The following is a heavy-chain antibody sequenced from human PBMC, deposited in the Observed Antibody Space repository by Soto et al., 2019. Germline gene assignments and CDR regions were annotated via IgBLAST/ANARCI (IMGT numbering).Heavy chain of an antibody. D-gene: IGHD3-22*01. CDR3: ARGTVLQWLKPAAPFNI. CDR2: ISSSSSYI. J-gene: IGHJ3*02. V-gene: IGHV3-21*01. Sequence: PGGSLRLSCAASGFTFSSYSMNWVRQAPGKGLEWVSSISSSSSYIYYADSVKGRFTISRDNAKNSLYLQMNSLRAEDTAVYYWARGTVLQWLKPAAPFNIWGQGKMVTVSS. CDR1: GFTFSSYS.